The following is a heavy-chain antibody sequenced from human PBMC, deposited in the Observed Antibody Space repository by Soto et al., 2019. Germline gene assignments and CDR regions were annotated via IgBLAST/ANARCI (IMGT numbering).Heavy chain of an antibody. CDR3: GRIPRYSFPTSDPLDN. CDR2: ILPILGSI. D-gene: IGHD5-18*01. J-gene: IGHJ4*02. CDR1: GGTFNTYT. Sequence: QVQLVQSGAEVRKPGSSVMISCKASGGTFNTYTFSWVRQAPGQGLEWMGSILPILGSINYAPNFQDRLSITADQSTTTAYMELSSLTSHDTAIYYCGRIPRYSFPTSDPLDNWGQGTLVTVSS. V-gene: IGHV1-69*08.